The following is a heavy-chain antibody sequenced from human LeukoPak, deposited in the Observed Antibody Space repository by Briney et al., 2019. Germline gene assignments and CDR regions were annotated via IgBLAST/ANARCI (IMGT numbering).Heavy chain of an antibody. CDR1: GFTFSSCS. CDR2: ISSSSSYI. CDR3: ARGDYGDNYYYYGMDV. D-gene: IGHD4-17*01. J-gene: IGHJ6*02. Sequence: GGSLRLSCAASGFTFSSCSMNWVRQAPGKGLEWVSSISSSSSYIYYADSVKGRFTISRGNAKNSLYLQMNSLRAEDTAVYYCARGDYGDNYYYYGMDVWGQGTTVTVSS. V-gene: IGHV3-21*01.